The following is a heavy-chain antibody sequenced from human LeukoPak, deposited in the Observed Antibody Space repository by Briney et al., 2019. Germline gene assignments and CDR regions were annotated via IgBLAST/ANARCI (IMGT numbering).Heavy chain of an antibody. CDR2: INSDGSST. D-gene: IGHD2-15*01. J-gene: IGHJ3*02. Sequence: PGGSLRLSCAASGFTFSSYWMHWVRQAPGKGLVWVSRINSDGSSTSYADSVKGRFTISRDNAKNTLYLQMNSLRAEDTAVYYRARDFGYCSGGSCYSIEGDAFDIWGQGTMVTVSS. CDR3: ARDFGYCSGGSCYSIEGDAFDI. CDR1: GFTFSSYW. V-gene: IGHV3-74*01.